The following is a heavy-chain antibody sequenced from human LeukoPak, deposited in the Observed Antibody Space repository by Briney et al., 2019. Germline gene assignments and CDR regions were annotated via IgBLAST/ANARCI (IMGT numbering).Heavy chain of an antibody. CDR1: GGSISSGGYY. CDR2: IYYSGST. Sequence: SQTLSLTCTVSGGSISSGGYYWSWIRQHPGKGLECVGYIYYSGSTYYSQSLKSRVAISVDPSKNQFYLKLSSVTAADTAVYYCAREVMYYYDSSGYFDYWGQGTLVTVSS. CDR3: AREVMYYYDSSGYFDY. V-gene: IGHV4-31*03. J-gene: IGHJ4*02. D-gene: IGHD3-22*01.